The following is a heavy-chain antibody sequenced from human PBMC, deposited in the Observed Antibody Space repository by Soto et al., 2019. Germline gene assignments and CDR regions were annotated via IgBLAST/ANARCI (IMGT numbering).Heavy chain of an antibody. CDR2: ISAYNGNT. V-gene: IGHV1-18*01. D-gene: IGHD3-3*01. J-gene: IGHJ3*02. Sequence: QVQLVQSGAEVKKPGASVKVSCKASGYTFTSYGISWVRQAPAQGLEWREWISAYNGNTNYAQKLQGRVTITTDTSTSTGYMELRSLRSDETAEYYCARDLTYYDFCRGYYTSDFDIWGQGTIVTVSS. CDR1: GYTFTSYG. CDR3: ARDLTYYDFCRGYYTSDFDI.